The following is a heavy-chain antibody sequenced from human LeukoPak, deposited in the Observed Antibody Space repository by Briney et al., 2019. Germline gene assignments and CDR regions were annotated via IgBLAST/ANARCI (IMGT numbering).Heavy chain of an antibody. CDR1: GSTFSSYE. Sequence: AGGSLRLSCAASGSTFSSYEMNWVRQAPGKGLEWVSYISSSGSTIYYADSVKGRFTISRDNAKNSLYLQMNSLRAEDTAVYYCARAARLRYFDWSGSYFDYWGQGTLVTVSS. CDR2: ISSSGSTI. CDR3: ARAARLRYFDWSGSYFDY. J-gene: IGHJ4*02. V-gene: IGHV3-48*03. D-gene: IGHD3-9*01.